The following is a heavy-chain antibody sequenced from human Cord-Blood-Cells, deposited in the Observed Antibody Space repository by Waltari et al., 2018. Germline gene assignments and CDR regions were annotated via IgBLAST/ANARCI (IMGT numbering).Heavy chain of an antibody. CDR2: INPNSGGT. CDR1: GYTFTGYY. D-gene: IGHD3-10*01. Sequence: QVQLVQSGAEVKKPGALVTVSCKASGYTFTGYYMHWVRQAPGQGLEWMGWINPNSGGTNYAQKFQGRVTMTRDTSISTAYMELSRLRSDDTAVYYCAGTRYYGSGSYDYWGQGTLVTVSS. CDR3: AGTRYYGSGSYDY. J-gene: IGHJ4*02. V-gene: IGHV1-2*02.